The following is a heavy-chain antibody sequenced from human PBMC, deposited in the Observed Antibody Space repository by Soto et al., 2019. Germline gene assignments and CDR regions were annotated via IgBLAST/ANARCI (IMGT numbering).Heavy chain of an antibody. CDR3: TRALGSITTLTSDLSGTMSPFDY. CDR2: VNPNGGSP. CDR1: GYTFTSYY. V-gene: IGHV1-46*01. J-gene: IGHJ4*02. Sequence: ASVKVSCKASGYTFTSYYIHWVRQAPGQGLEWMGLVNPNGGSPSYAQKFQGRVTMNRDTSTSTVYMEVSSLRSEDSAVYYCTRALGSITTLTSDLSGTMSPFDYWGQGTLVTVSS. D-gene: IGHD1-7*01.